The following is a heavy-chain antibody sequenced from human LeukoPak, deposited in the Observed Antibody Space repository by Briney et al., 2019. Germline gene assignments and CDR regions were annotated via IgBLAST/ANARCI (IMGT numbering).Heavy chain of an antibody. CDR3: ARAHTPIVVVVATDY. CDR2: ISSSSSYI. CDR1: GFTFSSYS. V-gene: IGHV3-21*01. D-gene: IGHD2-15*01. J-gene: IGHJ4*02. Sequence: KTGGSLRLSCAAPGFTFSSYSMNWVRQAPGKGLEWVSSISSSSSYIYYADSVKGRFTISRDNAKNSLYLQMNSLRAEDTAVYYCARAHTPIVVVVATDYWGQGTLVTVSS.